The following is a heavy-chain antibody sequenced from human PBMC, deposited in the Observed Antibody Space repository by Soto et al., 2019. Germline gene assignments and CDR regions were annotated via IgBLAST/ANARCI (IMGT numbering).Heavy chain of an antibody. CDR1: GGSFSGYY. V-gene: IGHV4-34*01. CDR3: ARNSGSGWYVDY. Sequence: SETLSLTCAVYGGSFSGYYWSWIRQPPGKGLEWIGEINHSGSTNYNPSLKSRVTISVDTSNNQFSLKLSSVTAADTAVYYCARNSGSGWYVDYWGQGTLVTVSS. J-gene: IGHJ4*02. D-gene: IGHD6-19*01. CDR2: INHSGST.